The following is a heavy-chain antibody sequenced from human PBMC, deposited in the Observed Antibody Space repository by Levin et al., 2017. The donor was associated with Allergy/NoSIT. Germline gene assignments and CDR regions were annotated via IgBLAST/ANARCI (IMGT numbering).Heavy chain of an antibody. CDR3: AKSLNWDYFYHGMDV. D-gene: IGHD7-27*01. V-gene: IGHV3-23*01. J-gene: IGHJ6*02. CDR1: GFTFNNYA. Sequence: QTGGSLRLSCAASGFTFNNYAMSWVRQAPGKGLEWVSAISGRGGSTHYADSVKGPFTISRDNSKNTLYLQMNSRRAEDTAVYYCAKSLNWDYFYHGMDVWGQGTTVTVSS. CDR2: ISGRGGST.